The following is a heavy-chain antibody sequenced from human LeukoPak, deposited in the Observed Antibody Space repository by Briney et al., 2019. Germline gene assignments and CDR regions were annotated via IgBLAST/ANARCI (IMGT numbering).Heavy chain of an antibody. CDR1: GFTFSSYG. D-gene: IGHD3-22*01. Sequence: PGGSLRLSCAASGFTFSSYGMHWVRQAPGKGLEWVAFIRYDGSNKYYADSVKGRFTISRDNAKNSLYLQMNSLRAEDTAVYYCARERYYDSSGYDYWGRGTLVTVSS. V-gene: IGHV3-30*02. J-gene: IGHJ4*02. CDR2: IRYDGSNK. CDR3: ARERYYDSSGYDY.